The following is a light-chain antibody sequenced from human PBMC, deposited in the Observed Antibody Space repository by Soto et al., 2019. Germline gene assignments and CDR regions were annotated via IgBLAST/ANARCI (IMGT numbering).Light chain of an antibody. J-gene: IGKJ5*01. Sequence: DIQITQSPSSLSASVGDRVTITCQASQNINNYLNWYQQKPGRAPKLLIYDASNLEAGVPSRFRGSGSGTDFTLTISWLQSADFAVYYCQQYNNWPPITVGQGTRLEIK. V-gene: IGKV1-33*01. CDR3: QQYNNWPPIT. CDR1: QNINNY. CDR2: DAS.